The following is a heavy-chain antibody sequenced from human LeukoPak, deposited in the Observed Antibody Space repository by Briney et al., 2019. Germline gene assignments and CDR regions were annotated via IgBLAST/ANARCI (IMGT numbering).Heavy chain of an antibody. CDR1: GFIFDDYG. J-gene: IGHJ4*02. V-gene: IGHV3-20*04. CDR3: ARDRTMTTVTDFDS. Sequence: PGGSLRLSCAASGFIFDDYGMSWVRQAPGRGLEWVSVITWNGGSTSYADSVKGRFTISRDNAKNPLYLQMNSLRAEDTALYYCARDRTMTTVTDFDSWGQGTLVTVSS. CDR2: ITWNGGST. D-gene: IGHD4-17*01.